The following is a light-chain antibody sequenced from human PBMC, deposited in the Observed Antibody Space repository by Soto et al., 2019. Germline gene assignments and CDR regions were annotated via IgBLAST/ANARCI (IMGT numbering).Light chain of an antibody. V-gene: IGKV3-20*01. CDR1: QSISGY. J-gene: IGKJ4*01. Sequence: EIVLTQSPGTLSLSPWERATLSCRASQSISGYLAWYQQKPGQAPRLLIYAASTRATGIPDRFSGSGSGTVFTLTITRLEPEDFAVYYCQQYGTLPLTFGGGTKVDIK. CDR3: QQYGTLPLT. CDR2: AAS.